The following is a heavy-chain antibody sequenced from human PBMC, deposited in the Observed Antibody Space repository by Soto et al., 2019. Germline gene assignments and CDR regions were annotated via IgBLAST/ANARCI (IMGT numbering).Heavy chain of an antibody. CDR2: ISGSGGAT. V-gene: IGHV3-23*01. CDR3: AIGEWLSTYYFNF. Sequence: GGSLRLSCAASGFTFTGFAVSWVRQAPGKGLEWVSAISGSGGATYYADSVKGRFTVSRDNSRNTVYLQVDSLRVEDTAVYKCAIGEWLSTYYFNFWGKGTLVTVSS. D-gene: IGHD3-3*01. CDR1: GFTFTGFA. J-gene: IGHJ4*02.